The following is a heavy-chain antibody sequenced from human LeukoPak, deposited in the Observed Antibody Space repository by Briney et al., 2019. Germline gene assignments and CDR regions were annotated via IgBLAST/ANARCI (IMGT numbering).Heavy chain of an antibody. D-gene: IGHD6-13*01. J-gene: IGHJ5*02. CDR3: ARVGIAAAGYNWFDP. CDR2: INTNTGNP. V-gene: IGHV7-4-1*02. Sequence: ASVKVSCKASGYTFTSYAMNWVRQAPGQGLGWMGWINTNTGNPTYAQGFTGRFVFSLDTSVSTAYLQISSLKAEDTAVYYCARVGIAAAGYNWFDPWGQGTLVTVSS. CDR1: GYTFTSYA.